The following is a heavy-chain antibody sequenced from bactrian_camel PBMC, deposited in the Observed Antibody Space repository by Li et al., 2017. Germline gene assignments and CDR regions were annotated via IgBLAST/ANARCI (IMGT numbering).Heavy chain of an antibody. D-gene: IGHD7*01. J-gene: IGHJ4*01. CDR3: AACVSGTGADYEY. CDR2: VSRKEIT. Sequence: VQLVESGGGSVQAGGSLRLSCLAPGDIFGNCAMGWYRQAPGKEREFVLSVSRKEITSGAGSVKGRFAISQDKSKNTLYLQIDSLETDDTAMYYCAACVSGTGADYEYWGRGTQVTVS. CDR1: GDIFGNCA. V-gene: IGHV3S55*01.